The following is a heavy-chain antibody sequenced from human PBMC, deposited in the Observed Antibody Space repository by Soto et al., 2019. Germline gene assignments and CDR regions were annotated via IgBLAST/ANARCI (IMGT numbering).Heavy chain of an antibody. Sequence: GGSLRLSCAASGFTFSSYWMSWVRQAPGKGLEWVANIKQDGSEKYYVDSVKGRFTISRDNAKNSLYLQVNSLRAEDTAVYYCARQGGDGYNLPRNWFDPWGQGTLVTVSS. D-gene: IGHD2-21*01. CDR1: GFTFSSYW. CDR3: ARQGGDGYNLPRNWFDP. V-gene: IGHV3-7*01. J-gene: IGHJ5*02. CDR2: IKQDGSEK.